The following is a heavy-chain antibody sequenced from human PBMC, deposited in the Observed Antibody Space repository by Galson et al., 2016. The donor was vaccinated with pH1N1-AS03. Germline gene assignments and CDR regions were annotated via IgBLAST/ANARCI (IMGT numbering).Heavy chain of an antibody. CDR2: ISGSGDIT. V-gene: IGHV3-23*01. J-gene: IGHJ3*01. CDR1: GFTFSSYA. CDR3: AKAFFWQQRVEVEAFDV. D-gene: IGHD2-21*01. Sequence: SLRLSCAGSGFTFSSYAMSWVRQAPGKGLEWVSAISGSGDITYFADSVKGRFTISRDNSKNTLYLQMNSLRPEDTAVYYCAKAFFWQQRVEVEAFDVWGQGTMVTVSS.